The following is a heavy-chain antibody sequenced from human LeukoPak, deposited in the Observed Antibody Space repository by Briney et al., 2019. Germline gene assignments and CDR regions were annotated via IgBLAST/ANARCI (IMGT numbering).Heavy chain of an antibody. CDR1: GYTFNSYG. V-gene: IGHV1-18*01. CDR2: ISAYNGNT. Sequence: ASVKVSCKTSGYTFNSYGISWVRQAPGQGLEWMGWISAYNGNTNYAQKLQGRVTMTTDTSTSTAHMELRSLRSDDTAVYYCARDRGSYFDYWGQGTLVTVSS. J-gene: IGHJ4*02. CDR3: ARDRGSYFDY. D-gene: IGHD1-26*01.